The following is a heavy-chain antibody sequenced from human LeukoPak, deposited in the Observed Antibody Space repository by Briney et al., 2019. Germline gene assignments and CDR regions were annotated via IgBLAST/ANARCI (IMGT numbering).Heavy chain of an antibody. D-gene: IGHD3-10*01. V-gene: IGHV4-34*01. Sequence: PSETLSLTCAVYGGSFSGYYWSWIRQPPGKGLEWIGEINHSGSTNYNPSLKSRVTIPVDTSKNQFSLKLSSVTAADTAVYYCARGWFGELLRPFDYWGQGTLVTVSS. CDR3: ARGWFGELLRPFDY. CDR2: INHSGST. J-gene: IGHJ4*02. CDR1: GGSFSGYY.